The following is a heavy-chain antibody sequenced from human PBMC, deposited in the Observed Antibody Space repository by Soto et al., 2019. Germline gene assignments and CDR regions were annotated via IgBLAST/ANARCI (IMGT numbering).Heavy chain of an antibody. J-gene: IGHJ4*02. V-gene: IGHV3-30-3*01. CDR1: GFTFSSYA. CDR2: ISYDGSNK. D-gene: IGHD3-3*01. CDR3: ASPPPGFFWSGQDYFDY. Sequence: GGSLRLSCAASGFTFSSYAMHWVRQAPGKGLEWVAVISYDGSNKYYADSVKGRFTISRDNSKNTLYLQMNSLRAEDTAVYYCASPPPGFFWSGQDYFDYWGQGTLVTVSS.